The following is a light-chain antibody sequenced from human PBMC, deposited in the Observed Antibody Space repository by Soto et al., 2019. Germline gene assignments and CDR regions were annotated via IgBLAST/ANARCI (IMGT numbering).Light chain of an antibody. CDR1: QSISDW. J-gene: IGKJ4*01. CDR2: KAS. V-gene: IGKV1-5*03. CDR3: QQCNSFSPPLT. Sequence: DIPMTQSPSTLSASVGDRVTITCRASQSISDWLAWYQQKPGKAPKLLIYKASTLESEVPSRFSGSGSGTEFTLTISSLQPDDFATYYCQQCNSFSPPLTFGGGTKVEIK.